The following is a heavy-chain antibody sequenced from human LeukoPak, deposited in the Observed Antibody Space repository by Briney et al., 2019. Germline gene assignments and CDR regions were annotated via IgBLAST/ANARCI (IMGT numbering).Heavy chain of an antibody. CDR3: ATLYSGSYPGATRPDY. V-gene: IGHV1-24*01. D-gene: IGHD1-26*01. J-gene: IGHJ4*02. CDR2: FDPEDGET. Sequence: ASVKVSCKVSGYTLTELSMHWVRQAPGKGLEWMGGFDPEDGETIYAQKFQGRVTMTEDTSTDTAYMELSSLRSEDTAVYYCATLYSGSYPGATRPDYWGQGTLVTVSS. CDR1: GYTLTELS.